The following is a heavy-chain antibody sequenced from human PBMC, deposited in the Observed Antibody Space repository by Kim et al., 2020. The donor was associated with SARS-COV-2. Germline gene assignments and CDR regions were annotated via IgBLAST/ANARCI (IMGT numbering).Heavy chain of an antibody. Sequence: SETLSLTCTVSGGSISSGGYYWSWIRQHPGKGLEWIGYIYYSGSTYYNPSLKSRVTISVDTSKNQFSLKLSSVTAADTAVYYCARGDTMVRGYGAFDIWGQGTMVTVSS. CDR1: GGSISSGGYY. J-gene: IGHJ3*02. CDR3: ARGDTMVRGYGAFDI. CDR2: IYYSGST. D-gene: IGHD3-10*01. V-gene: IGHV4-31*03.